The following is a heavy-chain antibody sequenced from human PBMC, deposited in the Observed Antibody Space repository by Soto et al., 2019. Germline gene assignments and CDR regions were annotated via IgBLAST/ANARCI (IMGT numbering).Heavy chain of an antibody. D-gene: IGHD4-4*01. CDR2: VRYDGSSK. Sequence: PGGSLRLSCAASGFTFSNSGMNWVRQAPGQGLEWVARVRYDGSSKYYGHSVKGRFTMSRDNSKETVYLQMNSLRAEDTGVYYCAREIDSNYAGMDVWGQGTTVTVSS. J-gene: IGHJ6*02. V-gene: IGHV3-30*02. CDR3: AREIDSNYAGMDV. CDR1: GFTFSNSG.